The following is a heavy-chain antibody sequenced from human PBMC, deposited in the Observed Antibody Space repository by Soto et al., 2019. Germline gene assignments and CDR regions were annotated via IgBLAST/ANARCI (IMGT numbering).Heavy chain of an antibody. CDR1: GFNFKKFA. D-gene: IGHD6-19*01. CDR2: ISCCGGSA. J-gene: IGHJ4*02. V-gene: IGHV3-23*01. Sequence: GGALRLSCVASGFNFKKFAMAWVRQAAGEGLEWVSGISCCGGSASYADSVKGRFSIARDDSKNTVSLQLNSLRVEDTAQYYCAKADGQQWLIPHLDNWGQGTLVTVSS. CDR3: AKADGQQWLIPHLDN.